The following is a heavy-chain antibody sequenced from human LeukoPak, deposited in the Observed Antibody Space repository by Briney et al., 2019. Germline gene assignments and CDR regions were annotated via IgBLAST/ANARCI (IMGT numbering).Heavy chain of an antibody. J-gene: IGHJ4*02. CDR2: IYAGNSES. V-gene: IGHV5-51*01. D-gene: IGHD6-19*01. Sequence: GESLKISCKGSGCHFHGYWIGWGRQMPGKGLEWMGIIYAGNSESRYSPSFQGQVTMSVDKSISTAYLQWTSLKASDTAMYFCARQWGGSGQDYDYWGQGTLVTVSS. CDR1: GCHFHGYW. CDR3: ARQWGGSGQDYDY.